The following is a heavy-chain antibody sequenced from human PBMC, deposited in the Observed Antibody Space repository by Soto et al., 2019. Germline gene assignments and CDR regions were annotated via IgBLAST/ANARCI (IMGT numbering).Heavy chain of an antibody. V-gene: IGHV4-34*01. Sequence: QVQLQQWGEGLLKPSETLSLTCAVYGGSFSGYYWSWIRQPPGKGLEWIGEINHSGSTNYNPSLKSRVTISVDTSKNQFSLKLSSVTAADTAVYYCARGLRDRALGYWGQGTLVTVSS. J-gene: IGHJ4*02. CDR3: ARGLRDRALGY. CDR1: GGSFSGYY. CDR2: INHSGST.